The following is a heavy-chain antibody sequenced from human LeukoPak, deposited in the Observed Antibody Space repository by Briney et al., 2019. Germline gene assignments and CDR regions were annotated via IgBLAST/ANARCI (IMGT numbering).Heavy chain of an antibody. CDR3: AREGVSGDGYLDY. D-gene: IGHD5-24*01. V-gene: IGHV4-59*01. Sequence: SETLSLTCTVSGGSISSYYWSWIRQPPGKGLEWIGYIYYSGSTNYNPSLKSRVTISVDTTKNQFSLKLSSVTAADTAVYYCAREGVSGDGYLDYWGQGTLVTVSS. CDR1: GGSISSYY. CDR2: IYYSGST. J-gene: IGHJ4*02.